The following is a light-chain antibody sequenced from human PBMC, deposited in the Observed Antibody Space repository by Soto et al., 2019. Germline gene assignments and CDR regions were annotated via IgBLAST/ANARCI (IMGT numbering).Light chain of an antibody. CDR3: QQHNDWPLS. J-gene: IGKJ4*01. Sequence: EIVISQSPATLSVSPGVRFTLSCRASRSFSNNVAWYQQRPGQAPRLLIYGASDTATGIPARFSGSGSGTEFTLTIISLQSTDCANYYCQQHNDWPLSFGGGTKVEI. CDR2: GAS. V-gene: IGKV3-15*01. CDR1: RSFSNN.